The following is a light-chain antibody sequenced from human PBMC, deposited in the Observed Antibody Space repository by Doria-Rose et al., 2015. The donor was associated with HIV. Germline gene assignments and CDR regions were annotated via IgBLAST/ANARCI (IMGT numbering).Light chain of an antibody. CDR1: QSISTW. J-gene: IGKJ2*01. CDR2: KAS. CDR3: QHYQSYPYT. V-gene: IGKV1-5*03. Sequence: DIQVTQSPSTLSASVGDRVTITCRASQSISTWLAWCQQKPGKAPKLLIYKASSLESGVPSRFSGSGSGTEFTLTISSLQPDDFASYYCQHYQSYPYTFGQGTKLEIK.